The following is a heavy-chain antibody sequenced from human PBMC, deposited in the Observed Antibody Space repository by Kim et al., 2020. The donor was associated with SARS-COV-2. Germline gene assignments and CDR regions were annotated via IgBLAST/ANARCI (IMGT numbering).Heavy chain of an antibody. D-gene: IGHD2-2*01. Sequence: ASVKVSCKASGYTFTGYYMHWVRQAPGQGLEWMGWINPNSGGTNYAQKFQGRVTMTRDTSISTAYMELSRLRSDDTAGYYCARGYCSSTSCLYYYYYGMDVWGQGTTVTVSS. CDR3: ARGYCSSTSCLYYYYYGMDV. CDR2: INPNSGGT. CDR1: GYTFTGYY. J-gene: IGHJ6*02. V-gene: IGHV1-2*02.